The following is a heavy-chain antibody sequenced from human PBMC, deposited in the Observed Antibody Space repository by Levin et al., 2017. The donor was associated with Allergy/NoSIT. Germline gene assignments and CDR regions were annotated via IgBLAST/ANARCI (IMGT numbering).Heavy chain of an antibody. CDR3: ASWAMYHYDRSAFDYFYYAMDV. Sequence: TAGGSLRLSCAASGILFSSYDMNWVRQAPGKGLEWVSSISAGGNYIYYADSVKGRFTISRDNAKNSLFLQMNSLRAEDTAVYYCASWAMYHYDRSAFDYFYYAMDVWRQGTTVTVSS. V-gene: IGHV3-21*01. D-gene: IGHD3-22*01. CDR1: GILFSSYD. J-gene: IGHJ6*02. CDR2: ISAGGNYI.